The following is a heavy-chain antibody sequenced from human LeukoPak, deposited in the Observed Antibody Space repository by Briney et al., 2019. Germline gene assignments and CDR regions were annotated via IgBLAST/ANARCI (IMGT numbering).Heavy chain of an antibody. D-gene: IGHD3-22*01. CDR1: GYSISSGYY. J-gene: IGHJ4*02. Sequence: SETLSVTCTVSGYSISSGYYWGWIRQHPGKGLEWIGSIYHSGSTYYSPSLKSRVTISVDTSKNQFSLKLSSVTAADTAVYYCARVGDYYDSSGYPSPNPAFDYWGQGTLVTVSS. CDR2: IYHSGST. CDR3: ARVGDYYDSSGYPSPNPAFDY. V-gene: IGHV4-38-2*02.